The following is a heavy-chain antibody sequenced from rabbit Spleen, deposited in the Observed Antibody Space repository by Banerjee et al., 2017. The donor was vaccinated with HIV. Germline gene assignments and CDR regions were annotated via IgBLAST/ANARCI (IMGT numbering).Heavy chain of an antibody. CDR3: ARVGGVGVYGYATL. V-gene: IGHV1S47*01. CDR1: RFDFSSYY. J-gene: IGHJ4*01. Sequence: QEQLVESGGGLVQPEGSLTLTCKASRFDFSSYYMTWVRQAPGKGLEWIGLIEPIFGTTYTANWVNGRFTISSHNAQNTLYLQVKSLTAADTATYFCARVGGVGVYGYATLWGPGTLVTVS. D-gene: IGHD6-1*01. CDR2: IEPIFGTT.